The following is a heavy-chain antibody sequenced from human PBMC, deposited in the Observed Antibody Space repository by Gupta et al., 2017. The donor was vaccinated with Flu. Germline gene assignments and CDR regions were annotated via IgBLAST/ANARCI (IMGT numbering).Heavy chain of an antibody. J-gene: IGHJ6*03. CDR1: LSHFW. CDR2: IKHDGSET. V-gene: IGHV3-7*01. D-gene: IGHD3-3*02. CDR3: ARDFSNYYYYIDV. Sequence: LSHFWMSGVRQAPGKGLEWVANIKHDGSETYYVDSVKGRFTISRDNAQNSLYLQMNSLRAEDTAVYYCARDFSNYYYYIDVWGKGTTVTVSS.